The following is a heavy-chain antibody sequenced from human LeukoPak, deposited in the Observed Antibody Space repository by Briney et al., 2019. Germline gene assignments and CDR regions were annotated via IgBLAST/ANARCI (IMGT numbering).Heavy chain of an antibody. CDR3: ARDRSGNYGMDV. V-gene: IGHV4-59*01. CDR1: GGSISSYY. D-gene: IGHD3-10*01. Sequence: SETLSLTCTVSGGSISSYYWSWLRQPPGKGLEWIGYIYCSGSTNYNPSLKSRVTISVDTSRNQFSLKLSSVTAADTAVYYCARDRSGNYGMDVWGQGTTVTVSS. J-gene: IGHJ6*02. CDR2: IYCSGST.